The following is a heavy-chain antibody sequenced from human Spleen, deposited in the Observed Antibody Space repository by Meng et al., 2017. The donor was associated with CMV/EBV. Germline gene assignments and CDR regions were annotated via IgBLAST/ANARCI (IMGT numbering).Heavy chain of an antibody. CDR3: ATSLLSGRGVFFRH. J-gene: IGHJ1*01. D-gene: IGHD2-15*01. CDR1: GFTLSDAW. V-gene: IGHV3-15*01. Sequence: GESLKISCAASGFTLSDAWLSWVRQAPGKGLEWVGRIKDKTDGETIDYAAPVNGRFSISRDDSKNTVFLQMNSLETEDTAVYYCATSLLSGRGVFFRHWGQGSLVTVSS. CDR2: IKDKTDGETI.